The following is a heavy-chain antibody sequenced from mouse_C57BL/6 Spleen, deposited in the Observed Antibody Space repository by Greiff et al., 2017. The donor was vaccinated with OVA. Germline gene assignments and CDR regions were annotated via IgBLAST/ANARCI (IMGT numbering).Heavy chain of an antibody. Sequence: QVQLQQPGAELVRPGTSVKLSCKASGYTFTSYWMHWVKQRPGQGLEWIGVIDPSDSYTNSNQKFKGKATLTVDTSSSTAYMQLSSLTSEDSAVYYCARAYPAMDYWGQGTSVTVSS. J-gene: IGHJ4*01. CDR2: IDPSDSYT. V-gene: IGHV1-59*01. CDR1: GYTFTSYW. CDR3: ARAYPAMDY. D-gene: IGHD6-5*01.